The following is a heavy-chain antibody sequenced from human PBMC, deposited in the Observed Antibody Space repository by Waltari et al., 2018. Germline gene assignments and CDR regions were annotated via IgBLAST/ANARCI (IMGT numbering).Heavy chain of an antibody. V-gene: IGHV3-23*01. Sequence: EVQLLESGGGLVQPGGSLRLSCAASGFTFSSYAMSWVRQAPGKGLEWVSGISVSGGSTYYADSVKGRFTISRDNSKNTLYLQMNSLRAEDTAVYYCAKEVTIFGVVIIGNWFDPWGQGTLVTVSS. D-gene: IGHD3-3*01. CDR2: ISVSGGST. CDR3: AKEVTIFGVVIIGNWFDP. CDR1: GFTFSSYA. J-gene: IGHJ5*02.